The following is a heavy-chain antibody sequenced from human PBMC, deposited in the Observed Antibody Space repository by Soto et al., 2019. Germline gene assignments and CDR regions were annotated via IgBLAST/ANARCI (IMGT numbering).Heavy chain of an antibody. CDR2: ISSGGTTT. Sequence: GGSLRLSCAASGFRFSDHYMTWIRQAPGKGLEWVSKISSGGTTTYYADSVKGRFTVSRDNAKNSLYLQMNSLRTEDTAVYYCAGDPYYYGSAFWGQGTLVTVSS. D-gene: IGHD3-10*01. CDR1: GFRFSDHY. CDR3: AGDPYYYGSAF. J-gene: IGHJ4*02. V-gene: IGHV3-11*01.